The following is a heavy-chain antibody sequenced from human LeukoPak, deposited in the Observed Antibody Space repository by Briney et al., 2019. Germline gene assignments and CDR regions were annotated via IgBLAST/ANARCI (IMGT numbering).Heavy chain of an antibody. CDR1: GFTFSSYG. Sequence: GGSPRLSCAASGFTFSSYGMSWVRQAPGRGLEWVSYISSSGSTIYYADSVKGRFTISRDNAKSSLYLQMNSLRAEDTAVYYCAELGITMIGGVWGKGTTVTISS. D-gene: IGHD3-10*02. J-gene: IGHJ6*04. CDR2: ISSSGSTI. CDR3: AELGITMIGGV. V-gene: IGHV3-48*04.